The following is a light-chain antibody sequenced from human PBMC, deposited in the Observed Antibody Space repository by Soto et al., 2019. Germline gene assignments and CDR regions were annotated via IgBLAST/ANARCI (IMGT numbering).Light chain of an antibody. J-gene: IGKJ3*01. CDR1: QSVSSNF. Sequence: EIVLTQSPGTLSLSPGERATLSCRASQSVSSNFLAWYQEKLGQAPRLLIYGASKRATGIPDRFSGSGSGTDFTLTISRLEPEDFAVYYCQQYGSSPGLTFGPGTKVDIK. CDR2: GAS. V-gene: IGKV3-20*01. CDR3: QQYGSSPGLT.